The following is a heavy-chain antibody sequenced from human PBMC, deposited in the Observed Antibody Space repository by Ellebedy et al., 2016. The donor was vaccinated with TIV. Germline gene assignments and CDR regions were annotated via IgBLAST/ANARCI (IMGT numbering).Heavy chain of an antibody. J-gene: IGHJ4*02. D-gene: IGHD2-8*01. CDR3: ATGYAQNGQ. CDR1: GFTLNNAW. V-gene: IGHV3-15*05. CDR2: IKSKTDGGAT. Sequence: GESLKISCAASGFTLNNAWMNWVRQAPGKGLEWVGRIKSKTDGGATDYGAPVKGRFTISRDSSDNTVYLQMNSLRVEDTAVYYCATGYAQNGQWGQGTLVTVSS.